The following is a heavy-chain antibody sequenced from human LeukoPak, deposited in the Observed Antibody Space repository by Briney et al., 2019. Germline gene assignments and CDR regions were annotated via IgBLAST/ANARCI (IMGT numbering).Heavy chain of an antibody. CDR3: ARGRFFGYVWGSYRYPPHFDC. D-gene: IGHD3-16*02. CDR1: GGSFSGYY. Sequence: SETLSLTCAVYGGSFSGYYWSWIRQPPGKGLEWIGEINHSGSTNYNPSLKSRVTISVDTSKNQFSLKLSSVTAADTAVYYCARGRFFGYVWGSYRYPPHFDCWGQGTLVTVSS. V-gene: IGHV4-34*01. CDR2: INHSGST. J-gene: IGHJ4*02.